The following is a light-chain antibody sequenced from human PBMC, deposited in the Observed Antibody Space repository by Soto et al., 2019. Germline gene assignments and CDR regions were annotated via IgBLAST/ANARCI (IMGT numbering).Light chain of an antibody. Sequence: DIQMTQSPSTLSGSLGDRVTITWGASQTISSWLAWYQQKPGKAPKLLIYKASTLKSGVPSRFSGSGYGTEFNLTISSLQTDDFATYYCQHYNSYSEAFGQGTKVDIK. CDR3: QHYNSYSEA. CDR1: QTISSW. CDR2: KAS. J-gene: IGKJ1*01. V-gene: IGKV1-5*03.